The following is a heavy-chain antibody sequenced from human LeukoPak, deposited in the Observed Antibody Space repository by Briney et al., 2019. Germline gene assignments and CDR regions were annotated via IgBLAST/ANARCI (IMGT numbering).Heavy chain of an antibody. CDR1: GFTFSSYA. D-gene: IGHD2-2*01. J-gene: IGHJ4*02. Sequence: GGSLRLSCAASGFTFSSYAMSWVRQAPGKGLEWVSAISGSGGSTYYADSVKGRFTISRDNSKNTLYLQMNSLRAEDTAVYYCAKDSRYCSSTSCYGGWYYFDYWGQGTLVTVSS. CDR3: AKDSRYCSSTSCYGGWYYFDY. V-gene: IGHV3-23*01. CDR2: ISGSGGST.